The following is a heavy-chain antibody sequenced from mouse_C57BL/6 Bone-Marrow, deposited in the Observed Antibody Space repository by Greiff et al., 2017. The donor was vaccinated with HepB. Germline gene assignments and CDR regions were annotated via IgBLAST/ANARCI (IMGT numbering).Heavy chain of an antibody. CDR3: TRDQGSSLYYAMDY. Sequence: DVHLVESGEGLVKPGGSLKLSCAASGFTFSSYAMSWVRQTPEMRLEWVAYISSGGDYIYYADTVKGRFTISRDNARNTLYLQMSSLKSEDTAMYYCTRDQGSSLYYAMDYWGQGTSVTVSS. D-gene: IGHD1-1*01. V-gene: IGHV5-9-1*02. CDR1: GFTFSSYA. J-gene: IGHJ4*01. CDR2: ISSGGDYI.